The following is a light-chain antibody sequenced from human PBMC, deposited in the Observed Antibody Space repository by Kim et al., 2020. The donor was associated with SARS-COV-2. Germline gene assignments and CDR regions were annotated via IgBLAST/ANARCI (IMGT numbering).Light chain of an antibody. J-gene: IGLJ3*02. Sequence: ASVKLTCTLSSGHSSYAIALHQQQPEKGPRYLMKLNSDGSHRKGDGIPDRFSGSSSGAERYLTISSLQSEDEADYYCQTWGTGIRVFGGGTQLTVL. CDR1: SGHSSYA. CDR3: QTWGTGIRV. V-gene: IGLV4-69*01. CDR2: LNSDGSH.